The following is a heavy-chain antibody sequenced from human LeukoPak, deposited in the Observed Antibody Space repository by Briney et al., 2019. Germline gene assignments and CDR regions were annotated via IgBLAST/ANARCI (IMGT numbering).Heavy chain of an antibody. CDR1: GFTFNSYP. J-gene: IGHJ4*02. D-gene: IGHD3-9*01. CDR2: IRTKADGGTT. Sequence: GGSLRLSCSASGFTFNSYPVHWVRQAPGKGLEWVGIIRTKADGGTTEYAASVKGRFIISRDDSKSIAYLQMNSLKTEDTAVYYCTASGDLFAWWGQGTLVTVSS. V-gene: IGHV3-49*04. CDR3: TASGDLFAW.